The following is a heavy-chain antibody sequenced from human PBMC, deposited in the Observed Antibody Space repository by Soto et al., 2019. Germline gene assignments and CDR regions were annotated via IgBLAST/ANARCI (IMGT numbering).Heavy chain of an antibody. CDR2: INADNGDS. CDR3: ARDTGSGLRVEPGIFEY. D-gene: IGHD1-26*01. V-gene: IGHV1-3*01. J-gene: IGHJ4*02. CDR1: GYAFTSYT. Sequence: QVQLVQSGAEVKKPGASVKVSCNPSGYAFTSYTMHWVRQAPGQGLEWMGWINADNGDSKYSQKFQGRVTITRDTSASIAYMELSSLRSEDTAVDYCARDTGSGLRVEPGIFEYWGQGTLVTVSS.